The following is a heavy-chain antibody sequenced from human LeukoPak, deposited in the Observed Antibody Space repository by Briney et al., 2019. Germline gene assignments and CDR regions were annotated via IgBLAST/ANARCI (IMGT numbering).Heavy chain of an antibody. D-gene: IGHD3-22*01. Sequence: PSETLSLTCTVSGGSISSGSYYWSWIRQPAGKGLEWIGYIYYSGSTNYNPSLKSRVTISVDTSKNQFSLKLSSVTAADTAVYYCARDNYENSGYYLDPWGQGILVTVSS. CDR3: ARDNYENSGYYLDP. CDR2: IYYSGST. CDR1: GGSISSGSYY. J-gene: IGHJ5*02. V-gene: IGHV4-61*10.